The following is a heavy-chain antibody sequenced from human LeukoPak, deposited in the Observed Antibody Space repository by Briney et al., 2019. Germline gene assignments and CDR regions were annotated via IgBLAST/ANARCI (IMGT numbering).Heavy chain of an antibody. Sequence: PSETLSLTCAVYGGSFSGYYWSWIRQPPGKGLEWIGEINHSGSTNYNPSLKSRVTISVDTSKNQFSLKLSSVTAADTAVYYCARVALIVVPAAKSSYNWFDPWGQGTLVTVSS. CDR3: ARVALIVVPAAKSSYNWFDP. D-gene: IGHD2-2*01. V-gene: IGHV4-34*01. CDR1: GGSFSGYY. J-gene: IGHJ5*02. CDR2: INHSGST.